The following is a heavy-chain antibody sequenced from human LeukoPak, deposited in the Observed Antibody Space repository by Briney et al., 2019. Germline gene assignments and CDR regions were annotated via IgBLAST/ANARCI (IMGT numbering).Heavy chain of an antibody. CDR3: ARVAERTWLPYDAAFDI. CDR2: IYHGGST. J-gene: IGHJ3*02. V-gene: IGHV4-38-2*02. D-gene: IGHD3-3*01. CDR1: GYSISAGYY. Sequence: SETLPLTCSVSGYSISAGYYWGWIRQPPGKGLEWIGTIYHGGSTYYNPSLESRVTISLDTSKNHFSLNLTSVTAADTAMYYCARVAERTWLPYDAAFDIWGLGTMVTVSS.